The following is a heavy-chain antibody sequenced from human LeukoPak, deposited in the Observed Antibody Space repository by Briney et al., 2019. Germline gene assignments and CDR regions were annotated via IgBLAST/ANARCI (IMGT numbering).Heavy chain of an antibody. V-gene: IGHV4-59*01. Sequence: SETLSLTCTVSGGAITNYYWSWIRQPPGKGLEWIGYMYYSGSTNYNPSLKSRVTMSVDTSNNQISLKMTSLTAADTAVYYCARAQSTPYGGYYDSSGLYYFDYWGQGTLVTVSS. CDR3: ARAQSTPYGGYYDSSGLYYFDY. CDR2: MYYSGST. J-gene: IGHJ4*02. D-gene: IGHD3-22*01. CDR1: GGAITNYY.